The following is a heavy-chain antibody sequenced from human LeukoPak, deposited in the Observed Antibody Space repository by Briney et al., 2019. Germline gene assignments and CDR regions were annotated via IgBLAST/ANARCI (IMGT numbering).Heavy chain of an antibody. Sequence: GGSLRLSCAASGFTFSSYWMHWVRQAPGKGPVWVSRINTDGSSTSYADSVKGRFTISRDNAKNTLYLQMNSLRAEDTAVYYCAREWLSLYYMDVWGKGTTVTVSS. J-gene: IGHJ6*03. D-gene: IGHD3-22*01. V-gene: IGHV3-74*01. CDR2: INTDGSST. CDR1: GFTFSSYW. CDR3: AREWLSLYYMDV.